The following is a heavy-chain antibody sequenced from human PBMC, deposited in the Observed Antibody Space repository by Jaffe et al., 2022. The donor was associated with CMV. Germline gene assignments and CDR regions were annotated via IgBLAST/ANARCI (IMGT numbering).Heavy chain of an antibody. CDR3: ARHPGGAAKSGYHFDY. J-gene: IGHJ4*02. CDR2: VYYSGTT. CDR1: GGSINNYY. D-gene: IGHD3-22*01. V-gene: IGHV4-59*08. Sequence: QVQLQESGPGLVKPSETLSLTCNVSGGSINNYYWSWIRQPPGRGLDWIGYVYYSGTTNYNPSLKSRVTISIDTSKKQVSLKLSSVTAADTAVYYCARHPGGAAKSGYHFDYWGQGTQVTVSS.